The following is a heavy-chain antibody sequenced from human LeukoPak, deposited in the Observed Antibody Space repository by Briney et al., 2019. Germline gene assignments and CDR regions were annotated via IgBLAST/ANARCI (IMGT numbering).Heavy chain of an antibody. J-gene: IGHJ4*02. V-gene: IGHV3-11*04. CDR2: ISSSGDTI. D-gene: IGHD3-3*01. Sequence: KPGGSLRLSCAASGFTFSDYYMTWIRQAPGKGLEFFSYISSSGDTIYYADSVKGRFTISRDNSKNTVYLQMGSLRPEDTGVYYCARGGYYAATDVWGQGALVTVSS. CDR3: ARGGYYAATDV. CDR1: GFTFSDYY.